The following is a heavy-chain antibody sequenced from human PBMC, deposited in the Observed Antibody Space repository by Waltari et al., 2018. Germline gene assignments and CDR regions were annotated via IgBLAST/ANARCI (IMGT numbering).Heavy chain of an antibody. Sequence: QVQLVQSGAEVKKPGASVKVSCKVSGYTLTELSMHWVRQAPGKGLEWMGGFDPEDGETIYAQKFQGRVTMTEDTSTDTAYMELSSLRSEDTAVYYCATPRPLGFLEWLLDNYYYYYGMDVWGQGTTVTVSS. D-gene: IGHD3-3*01. V-gene: IGHV1-24*01. CDR2: FDPEDGET. CDR3: ATPRPLGFLEWLLDNYYYYYGMDV. J-gene: IGHJ6*02. CDR1: GYTLTELS.